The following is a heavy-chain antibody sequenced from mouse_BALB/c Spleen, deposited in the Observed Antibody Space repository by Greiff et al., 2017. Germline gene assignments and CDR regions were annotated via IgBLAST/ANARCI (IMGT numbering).Heavy chain of an antibody. CDR2: ISSGGSYT. J-gene: IGHJ2*01. V-gene: IGHV5-6-4*01. CDR1: GFTFSSYT. CDR3: TINWDDYFDY. D-gene: IGHD4-1*02. Sequence: EVQGVESGGGLVKPGGSLKLSCAASGFTFSSYTMSWVRQTPEKRLEWVATISSGGSYTYYPDSVKGRFTISRDNAKNTLYLQMSSLKSEDTAMYYCTINWDDYFDYWGQGTTLTVSS.